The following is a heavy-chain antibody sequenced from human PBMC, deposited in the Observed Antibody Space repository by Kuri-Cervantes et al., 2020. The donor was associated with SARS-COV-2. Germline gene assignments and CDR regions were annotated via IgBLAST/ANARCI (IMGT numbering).Heavy chain of an antibody. J-gene: IGHJ4*02. V-gene: IGHV4-61*02. CDR1: GDSMSSGSYY. Sequence: LRLSCTVSGDSMSSGSYYWSWIRQPAGKGLEWIGRIYTSGTTDYNPSLKSRVSMSLDTSRNRFSLTLHSVTGADTAVYFCARGLIAASAGIYFDTWGQGSLVTVSS. CDR3: ARGLIAASAGIYFDT. D-gene: IGHD6-13*01. CDR2: IYTSGTT.